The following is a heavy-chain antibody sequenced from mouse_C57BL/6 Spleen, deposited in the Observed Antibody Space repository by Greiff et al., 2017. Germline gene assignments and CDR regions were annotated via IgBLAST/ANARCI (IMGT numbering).Heavy chain of an antibody. CDR1: GYTFTDYY. V-gene: IGHV1-19*01. CDR3: ARFPVVATPYYFDY. CDR2: INPYNGGT. Sequence: VHVKQSGPVLVKPGASVKMSCKASGYTFTDYYMNWVKQSHGKSLEWIGVINPYNGGTSYNQKFKGKATLTVDKSSSTAYMELNSLTSEDSAVYYCARFPVVATPYYFDYWGQGTTLTVSS. J-gene: IGHJ2*01. D-gene: IGHD1-1*01.